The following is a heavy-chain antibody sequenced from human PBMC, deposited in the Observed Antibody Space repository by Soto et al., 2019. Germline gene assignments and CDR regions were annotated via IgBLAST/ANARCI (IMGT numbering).Heavy chain of an antibody. CDR1: GGTFSSYT. D-gene: IGHD3-22*01. V-gene: IGHV1-69*02. CDR2: IIPILGIA. J-gene: IGHJ5*02. Sequence: SVKVSCKASGGTFSSYTISWVRQAPGQGLEWMGRIIPILGIANYAQKFQGRVTITADKSTSTAYMELSSLRSEDTAVYYCARAGSLTSKILKGYYDSSEGSSHWFDPWGQGTLVTVSS. CDR3: ARAGSLTSKILKGYYDSSEGSSHWFDP.